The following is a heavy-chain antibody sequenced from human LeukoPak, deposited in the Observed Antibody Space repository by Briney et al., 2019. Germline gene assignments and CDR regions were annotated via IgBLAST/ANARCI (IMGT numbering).Heavy chain of an antibody. CDR1: GGSFGGYY. Sequence: SETLSLTCAVYGGSFGGYYWSWIRQPPGKGLEWIGEINHSGSTNYNPSLKSRVTISVDTSKNQFSLKLSSVTAADTAVYYCARDFEYSSSSGFDYWGQGTLVTVSS. V-gene: IGHV4-34*01. CDR2: INHSGST. CDR3: ARDFEYSSSSGFDY. J-gene: IGHJ4*02. D-gene: IGHD6-6*01.